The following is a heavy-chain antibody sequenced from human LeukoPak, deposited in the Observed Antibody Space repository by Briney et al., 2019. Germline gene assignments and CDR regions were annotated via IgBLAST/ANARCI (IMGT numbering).Heavy chain of an antibody. V-gene: IGHV3-23*01. CDR3: AKSFSSSWTVDAFDI. CDR1: GFTFSSYA. D-gene: IGHD6-13*01. CDR2: ISGSGGST. Sequence: GRSLRLSCAASGFTFSSYAMSSVRQAPGKGLEWVSAISGSGGSTYCADSVKGRCTISRDNSKNTLYMQMNSLRAEDTAVYYCAKSFSSSWTVDAFDIWGQGTRVTVSS. J-gene: IGHJ3*02.